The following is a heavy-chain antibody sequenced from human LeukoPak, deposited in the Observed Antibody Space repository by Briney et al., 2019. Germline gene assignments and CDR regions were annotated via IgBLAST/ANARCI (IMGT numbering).Heavy chain of an antibody. CDR3: ARRCSGPTCYTDAYDI. CDR1: GGSISSYY. Sequence: SETLSLTCTVSGGSISSYYWTWIRQPPGKGLEWIGYVYSGSTDYNPSVKSRVTISVDTSNKQFSLNLSSVTAADTAVYYCARRCSGPTCYTDAYDIWGQGTMVTVSS. J-gene: IGHJ3*02. D-gene: IGHD2-2*02. V-gene: IGHV4-59*08. CDR2: VYSGST.